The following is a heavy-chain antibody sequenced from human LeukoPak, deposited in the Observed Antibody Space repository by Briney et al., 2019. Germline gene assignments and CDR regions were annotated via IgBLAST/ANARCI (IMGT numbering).Heavy chain of an antibody. D-gene: IGHD6-19*01. CDR2: IYYNGST. J-gene: IGHJ4*02. V-gene: IGHV4-59*08. CDR1: GGSISNYN. CDR3: ARQKGVAGRKAVDY. Sequence: SETLSLTCTVSGGSISNYNWSWIRQPPGKGLEWIGYIYYNGSTIYNPSLESRLTISVDTSKNQFSLKLSSLTAADTAVYYCARQKGVAGRKAVDYWAREPWSPSPQ.